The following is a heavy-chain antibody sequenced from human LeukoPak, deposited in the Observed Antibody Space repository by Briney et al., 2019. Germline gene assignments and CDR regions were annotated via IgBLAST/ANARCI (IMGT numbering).Heavy chain of an antibody. CDR3: AKGTYDALDY. D-gene: IGHD1-1*01. Sequence: PGRSLRLSCAASGFTFIGYAMHWVRQAPGKGLEWVAVISNDGSTKYYADSVKGRLTISRDNSENTLFLLGSSLRAEDTAVYYCAKGTYDALDYWGQGTLVTVST. J-gene: IGHJ4*02. V-gene: IGHV3-30*18. CDR1: GFTFIGYA. CDR2: ISNDGSTK.